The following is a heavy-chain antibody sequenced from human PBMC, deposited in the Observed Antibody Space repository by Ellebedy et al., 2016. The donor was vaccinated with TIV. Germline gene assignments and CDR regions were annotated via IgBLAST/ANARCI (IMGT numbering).Heavy chain of an antibody. CDR3: AREGGGYQPIDY. J-gene: IGHJ4*02. CDR1: GGSISSSSYY. CDR2: IYYSGST. V-gene: IGHV4-39*07. D-gene: IGHD2-2*01. Sequence: SETLSLXXTVSGGSISSSSYYWGWFRQPPGKGLEWIGSIYYSGSTYYNPSLKSRVTISVDTSKNQFSLKLSSVTAADTAVYYCAREGGGYQPIDYWGQGTLVTVSS.